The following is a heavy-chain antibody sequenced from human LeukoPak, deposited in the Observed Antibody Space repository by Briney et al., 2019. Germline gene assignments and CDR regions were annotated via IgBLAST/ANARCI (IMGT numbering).Heavy chain of an antibody. CDR1: GFTFSSYG. CDR3: AKDKGVYYDSSGLDY. J-gene: IGHJ4*02. CDR2: ISYDGSNK. Sequence: GGSLRLSCAASGFTFSSYGMHWVRQAPGKGLEWVAVISYDGSNKYYADSVKGRFTISRDNSKNTLYLQMNSLRAEDTAVYYCAKDKGVYYDSSGLDYWGQGTLVTVSS. D-gene: IGHD3-22*01. V-gene: IGHV3-30*18.